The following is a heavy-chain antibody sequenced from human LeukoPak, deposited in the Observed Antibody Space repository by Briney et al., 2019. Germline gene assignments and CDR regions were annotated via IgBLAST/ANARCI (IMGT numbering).Heavy chain of an antibody. CDR3: ARDRSVADTYYYGMDV. J-gene: IGHJ6*02. CDR2: IKQDGGEK. CDR1: GFTFSSYW. D-gene: IGHD6-19*01. Sequence: GGSLRLSCAASGFTFSSYWMSWVRQAPGKGLEWVANIKQDGGEKYYVDSVKGRFTISRDTALNSLYLQMNSLRAEDTAVYYCARDRSVADTYYYGMDVWGQGTTVTVSS. V-gene: IGHV3-7*01.